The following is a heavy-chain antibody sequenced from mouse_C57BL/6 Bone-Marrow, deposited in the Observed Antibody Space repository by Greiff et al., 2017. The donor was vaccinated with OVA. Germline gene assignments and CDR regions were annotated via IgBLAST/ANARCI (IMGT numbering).Heavy chain of an antibody. D-gene: IGHD4-1*01. CDR3: ERYRGTWFAY. CDR2: INPSSGYT. Sequence: VQLQQSGAELAKPGASVTLSCKASGYTFTSYCMHWVKQRPGQGLDWIGYINPSSGYTKYNQKFKDKATLTADKSSSTAYMQLSSLTYEDSAVYYCERYRGTWFAYWGQGTLVTVSA. V-gene: IGHV1-7*01. J-gene: IGHJ3*01. CDR1: GYTFTSYC.